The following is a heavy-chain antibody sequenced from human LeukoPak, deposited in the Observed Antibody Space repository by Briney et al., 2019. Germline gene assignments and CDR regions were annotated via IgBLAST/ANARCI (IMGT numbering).Heavy chain of an antibody. Sequence: ASVKVSCKVSGYTLTELSMHWVRQAPGQGLEWMGIINPSGGSTSYAQKFQGRVTMIRDTSTSTGYMELSSLRSEDTAVYYCARDRRQWLAPYEYYFDYWGQGTLVTVSS. CDR1: GYTLTELS. D-gene: IGHD6-19*01. V-gene: IGHV1-46*01. J-gene: IGHJ4*02. CDR3: ARDRRQWLAPYEYYFDY. CDR2: INPSGGST.